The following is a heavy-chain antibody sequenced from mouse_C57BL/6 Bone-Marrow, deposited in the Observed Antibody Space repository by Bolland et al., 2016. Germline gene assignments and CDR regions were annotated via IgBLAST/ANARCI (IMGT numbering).Heavy chain of an antibody. V-gene: IGHV1-64*01. J-gene: IGHJ3*01. CDR2: IHPNSGST. CDR3: APLIAY. Sequence: MIHPNSGSTNYNEKFKSKAKLTVDKSSSTAYMQLSSLTSEDSAVYYCAPLIAYWGQGTLV.